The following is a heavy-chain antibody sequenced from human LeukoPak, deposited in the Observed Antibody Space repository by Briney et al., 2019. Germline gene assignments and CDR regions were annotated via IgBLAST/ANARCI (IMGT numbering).Heavy chain of an antibody. V-gene: IGHV1-24*01. Sequence: ASVKVSCKVSGYTLTELSMHWVRQAPGKGLEWMGGFDPEDGETIYAQKFQGRVTMTEDTSTDTAYMELRSLRSEDTAVYYCATPPVGAKVFDYWGQGTLVTVSS. CDR1: GYTLTELS. CDR2: FDPEDGET. D-gene: IGHD1-26*01. CDR3: ATPPVGAKVFDY. J-gene: IGHJ4*02.